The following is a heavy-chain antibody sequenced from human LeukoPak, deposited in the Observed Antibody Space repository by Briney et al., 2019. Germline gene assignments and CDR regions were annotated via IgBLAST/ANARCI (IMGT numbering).Heavy chain of an antibody. CDR2: INNDGSST. CDR1: GFTFSSYW. D-gene: IGHD6-13*01. V-gene: IGHV3-74*01. J-gene: IGHJ5*02. Sequence: PGGSLRLSCAASGFTFSSYWMHWVRQSPGKGLVWVSRINNDGSSTSYADSVKGRFTISRDNAKNTLYLQMNSLRAEDTAVYYCARPTKEGSSWYWLFDPWGQGTLVTVSS. CDR3: ARPTKEGSSWYWLFDP.